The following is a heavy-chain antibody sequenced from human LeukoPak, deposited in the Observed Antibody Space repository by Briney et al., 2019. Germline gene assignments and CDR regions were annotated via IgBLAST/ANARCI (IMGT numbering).Heavy chain of an antibody. D-gene: IGHD3-10*01. CDR1: GVSMTTNW. V-gene: IGHV4-59*01. CDR2: IYSGGST. Sequence: SETLSLTCTVSGVSMTTNWWTWVRQPPGKGLEYIGYIYSGGSTNYNPTLKSRVTMSLDTSKNQFSLKMTSVTAADTAMYYCATNRGGARDVLDIWGQGTMVTVSA. J-gene: IGHJ3*02. CDR3: ATNRGGARDVLDI.